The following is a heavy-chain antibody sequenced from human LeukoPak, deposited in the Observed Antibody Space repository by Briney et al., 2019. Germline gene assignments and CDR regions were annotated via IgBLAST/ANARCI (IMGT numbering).Heavy chain of an antibody. CDR2: IRYDGSNE. V-gene: IGHV3-30*02. CDR1: GITFNSYG. Sequence: GGSLRLSCAASGITFNSYGMHWVRQAPDKGLEWVAFIRYDGSNEYYADSAKGRFTISRDNSKNTLYLQMNSLRGEDTAVYYCCGDFDYWGQGTLATVSS. CDR3: CGDFDY. D-gene: IGHD2-21*01. J-gene: IGHJ4*02.